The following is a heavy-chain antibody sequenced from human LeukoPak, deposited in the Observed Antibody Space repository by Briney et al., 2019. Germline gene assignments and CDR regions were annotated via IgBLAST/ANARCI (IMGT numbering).Heavy chain of an antibody. CDR1: GGSISSYY. Sequence: SETLSLTCTVSGGSISSYYWSWIRQPPGKGLEWIGYIYYGGSTKYNPSLKSRVTISVDTSRNQFSLRLSSVTATDTAVYYCARSLYNYMDVWGKGTTVTVSS. CDR2: IYYGGST. V-gene: IGHV4-59*01. J-gene: IGHJ6*03. CDR3: ARSLYNYMDV.